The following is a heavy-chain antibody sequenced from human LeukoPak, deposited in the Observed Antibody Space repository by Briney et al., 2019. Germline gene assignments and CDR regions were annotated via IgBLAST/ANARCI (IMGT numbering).Heavy chain of an antibody. V-gene: IGHV1-69*13. Sequence: GASVKASCKASGGTFSSYAISWVRQAPGQGLEWMGGIIPIFGTANYAQKFQGRVTITADESTSTAYMELSSPRSEDTAVYYCARVGREGSSSWFDYWGQGTLVTVSS. CDR2: IIPIFGTA. J-gene: IGHJ4*02. CDR1: GGTFSSYA. D-gene: IGHD6-13*01. CDR3: ARVGREGSSSWFDY.